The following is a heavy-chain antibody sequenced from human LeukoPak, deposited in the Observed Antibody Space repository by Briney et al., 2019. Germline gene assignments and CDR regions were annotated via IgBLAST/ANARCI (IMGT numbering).Heavy chain of an antibody. J-gene: IGHJ5*02. Sequence: ASVKVSCKASGYTVIGYYMHWVRQAPGQGLEWMGWINPNSGGTNYAQKFQGRVTMTRDTSISTAYMELSRLRSDDTAVYYCARGPGIAVAYQNWFDPWGQGTLVTVSS. CDR1: GYTVIGYY. D-gene: IGHD6-19*01. V-gene: IGHV1-2*02. CDR2: INPNSGGT. CDR3: ARGPGIAVAYQNWFDP.